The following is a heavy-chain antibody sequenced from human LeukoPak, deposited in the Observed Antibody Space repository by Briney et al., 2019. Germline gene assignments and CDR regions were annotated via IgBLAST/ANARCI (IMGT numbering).Heavy chain of an antibody. CDR2: ISSSSTYI. D-gene: IGHD3-22*01. J-gene: IGHJ4*02. V-gene: IGHV3-21*01. CDR1: GFTFSRYS. Sequence: GGSLRPSCAASGFTFSRYSMNWVRQAPGKGLEWASSISSSSTYIYYADSVKGRFTISRDNAENSLYLQMNSLRAEDTAVYYCARDYDSSGQNDYWGQGTLVTVSS. CDR3: ARDYDSSGQNDY.